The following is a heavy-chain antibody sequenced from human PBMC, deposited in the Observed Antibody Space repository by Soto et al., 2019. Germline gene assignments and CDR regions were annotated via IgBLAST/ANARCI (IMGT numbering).Heavy chain of an antibody. CDR2: ISGSGGST. CDR3: AKWLDSSGWYVEGDFDY. J-gene: IGHJ4*02. Sequence: GGSLRLSCAASGFTFSSYAMSWVRQAPGKGLEWVSAISGSGGSTYYADSVKGRFTISRDNSKNTLYLQMNSLRAEDTAVYYCAKWLDSSGWYVEGDFDYWGQGTLVTVSS. V-gene: IGHV3-23*01. D-gene: IGHD6-19*01. CDR1: GFTFSSYA.